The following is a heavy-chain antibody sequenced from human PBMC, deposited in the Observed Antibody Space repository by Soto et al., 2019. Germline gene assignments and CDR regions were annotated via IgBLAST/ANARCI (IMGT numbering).Heavy chain of an antibody. V-gene: IGHV3-7*03. J-gene: IGHJ2*01. Sequence: EVQLVESGGGLVQPGGSLRLSCAASGFTFSSYWMIWVRQAPGKGLEWVANIKGDGSETYYVDSVKGRFTISRDNAKNSLYLQMNSLRAEDTALYYCAVGLGWYFDLWGRGALLTVSS. CDR2: IKGDGSET. CDR3: AVGLGWYFDL. CDR1: GFTFSSYW.